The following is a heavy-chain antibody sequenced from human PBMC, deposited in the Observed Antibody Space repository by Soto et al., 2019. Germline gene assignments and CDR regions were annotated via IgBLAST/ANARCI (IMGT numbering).Heavy chain of an antibody. CDR2: ISYDGSNK. CDR1: GFTFSSYA. Sequence: LRLSCAASGFTFSSYAMDWVRQAPGKGLEWVAVISYDGSNKYYVDSVKGRFTISRDNSKNTLYLHMNSLRVDDTAVYYCARARNWNDVWSAFDIWGQGTMVTVSS. CDR3: ARARNWNDVWSAFDI. V-gene: IGHV3-30-3*01. D-gene: IGHD1-1*01. J-gene: IGHJ3*02.